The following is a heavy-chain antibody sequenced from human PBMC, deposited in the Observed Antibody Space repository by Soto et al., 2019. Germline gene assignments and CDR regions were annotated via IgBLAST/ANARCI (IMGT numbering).Heavy chain of an antibody. Sequence: ASVKVSCKSSGYTFTSYDINWVRQATGQGLEWMGWMNPNSGNTGYAQKFQGRVTMTRNTSISTAYMELSSLRSEDTAVYDCARVVLNMVRGFIIPEFAYWGQGTLVTLSS. CDR2: MNPNSGNT. V-gene: IGHV1-8*01. CDR3: ARVVLNMVRGFIIPEFAY. D-gene: IGHD3-10*01. CDR1: GYTFTSYD. J-gene: IGHJ4*02.